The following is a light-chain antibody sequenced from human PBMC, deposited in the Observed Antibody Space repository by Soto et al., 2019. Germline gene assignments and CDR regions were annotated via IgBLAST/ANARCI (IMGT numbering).Light chain of an antibody. CDR2: VAS. Sequence: DIQMTQSPPSVSASVGDRVTIPCRASQAINGWLSWYQQKPGKAPQLLISVASRLESGVPSRFSGSGSGTEFSLTVTSLQPEDFATYYCQQAFRFPHTFGQGTKLEI. CDR3: QQAFRFPHT. CDR1: QAINGW. V-gene: IGKV1-12*01. J-gene: IGKJ2*01.